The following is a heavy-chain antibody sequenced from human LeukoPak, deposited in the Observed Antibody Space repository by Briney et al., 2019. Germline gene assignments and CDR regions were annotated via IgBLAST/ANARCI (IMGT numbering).Heavy chain of an antibody. V-gene: IGHV4-39*01. CDR3: ATPGPQLWSVEFDY. D-gene: IGHD5-18*01. J-gene: IGHJ4*02. CDR1: GGSISSSSYY. CDR2: IYYSGST. Sequence: SETLSLTCTVSGGSISSSSYYWGWIRQPPGKGLEWIGSIYYSGSTYYNPSLKSRVTISVDTPKNQFSLKLSSVTAADTAVYYCATPGPQLWSVEFDYWGQGTLVTVSS.